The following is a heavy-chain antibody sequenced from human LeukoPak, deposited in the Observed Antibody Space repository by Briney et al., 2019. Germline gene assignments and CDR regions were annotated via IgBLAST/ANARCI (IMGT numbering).Heavy chain of an antibody. CDR3: AKDWGLWWDYYGMDV. J-gene: IGHJ6*02. Sequence: PGGSLRLSCAASGFTFSSYSMNWVRQAPGKGLEWVSSISSSSSYIYYAGSVKGRFTISRDNAKNSLYLQMNSLRAEDTAVYYCAKDWGLWWDYYGMDVWGQGTTVTVSS. D-gene: IGHD2-21*01. CDR2: ISSSSSYI. V-gene: IGHV3-21*01. CDR1: GFTFSSYS.